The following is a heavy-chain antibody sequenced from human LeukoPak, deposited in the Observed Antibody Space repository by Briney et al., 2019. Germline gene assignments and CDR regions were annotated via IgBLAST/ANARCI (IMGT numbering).Heavy chain of an antibody. J-gene: IGHJ4*02. D-gene: IGHD6-19*01. CDR2: INHSGST. CDR3: ARDPGYDQAVAVY. CDR1: GGSFSGYY. Sequence: PSETLSLTCAVYGGSFSGYYWSWIRQPPGKGLEWIGEINHSGSTNYNPSLKSRVTISVDTSKNQFSLKLSSVTAADTAVYYCARDPGYDQAVAVYWGQGTLVTVSS. V-gene: IGHV4-34*01.